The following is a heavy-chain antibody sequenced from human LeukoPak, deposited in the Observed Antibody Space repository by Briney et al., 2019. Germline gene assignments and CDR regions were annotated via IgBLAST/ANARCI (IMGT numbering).Heavy chain of an antibody. Sequence: SETLSLTCTVFGGSISSYYWSWIRQPPGKGLEWIGYIYYSGSTNYNPSLKSRVTISVDTSKNQFSLKLRSVTAADTAVYYCARVTGYVIEDYFDYWGQGTLVTVSS. D-gene: IGHD3-22*01. CDR1: GGSISSYY. CDR3: ARVTGYVIEDYFDY. J-gene: IGHJ4*02. CDR2: IYYSGST. V-gene: IGHV4-59*01.